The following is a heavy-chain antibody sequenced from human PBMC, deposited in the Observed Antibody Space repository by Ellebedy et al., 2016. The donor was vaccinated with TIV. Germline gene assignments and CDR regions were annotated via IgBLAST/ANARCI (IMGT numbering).Heavy chain of an antibody. V-gene: IGHV1-46*01. CDR3: ARPAILGNTSGMDV. Sequence: ASVKVSCKASGYTFTSYYMHWVRQAPGQGLEWLGIIEPSGGSATYAQKFQGRVTMTRDTSTSTVYMELTGLRSEDTAMYYCARPAILGNTSGMDVWGQGTTVTVSS. J-gene: IGHJ6*02. D-gene: IGHD1-26*01. CDR2: IEPSGGSA. CDR1: GYTFTSYY.